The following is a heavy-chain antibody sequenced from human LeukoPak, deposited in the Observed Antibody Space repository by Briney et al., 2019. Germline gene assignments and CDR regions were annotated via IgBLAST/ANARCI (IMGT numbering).Heavy chain of an antibody. CDR3: ARDLAGGTAMVVYYYGMDV. Sequence: ASVKVSCKASGYTFTSYYMHWVRQAPGQGLEWMGIINPSGGSTSYAQKFQGRVTMTRDTSTSTVYMELSSLRSEDTAVYYCARDLAGGTAMVVYYYGMDVWGQGTTVTVSS. CDR1: GYTFTSYY. CDR2: INPSGGST. D-gene: IGHD5-18*01. J-gene: IGHJ6*02. V-gene: IGHV1-46*01.